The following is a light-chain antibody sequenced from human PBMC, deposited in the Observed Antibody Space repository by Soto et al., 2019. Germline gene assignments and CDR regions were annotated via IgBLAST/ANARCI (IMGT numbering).Light chain of an antibody. J-gene: IGLJ1*01. V-gene: IGLV2-14*01. CDR1: NTDVGGYNY. CDR2: EVR. Sequence: QSVLTQPASVSGSPGQSITVSCTGTNTDVGGYNYVSWYQHRPGKAPRLMIYEVRNRLSGVSNRFSGSKSGNTASLTISGLQSEDEADYYCSSYTSSSTLLYVFGTGTKLTVL. CDR3: SSYTSSSTLLYV.